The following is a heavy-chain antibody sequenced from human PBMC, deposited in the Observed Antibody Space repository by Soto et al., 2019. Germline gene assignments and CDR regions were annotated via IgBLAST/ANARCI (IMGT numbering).Heavy chain of an antibody. CDR1: GGSISSGDDF. CDR2: IYYSGST. J-gene: IGHJ6*02. D-gene: IGHD1-20*01. V-gene: IGHV4-30-4*01. Sequence: QVQLQESGPGLLKPSQTLSLTCTVSGGSISSGDDFWTWTRQPPGKGLEWIGYIYYSGSTYYNPSLKSRLTMSVDTSKNQFSLKLSSVTAADTAVYYCARDRAKWKDYYYYGMDVWGQGTTVTVSS. CDR3: ARDRAKWKDYYYYGMDV.